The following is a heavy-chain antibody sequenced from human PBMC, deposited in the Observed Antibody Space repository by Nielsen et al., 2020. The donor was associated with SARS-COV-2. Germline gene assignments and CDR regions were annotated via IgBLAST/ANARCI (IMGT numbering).Heavy chain of an antibody. V-gene: IGHV3-9*01. D-gene: IGHD3-22*01. Sequence: SLKISCAASGFTFDDYAMHWVRQAPGKGLEWVSGISWNSGSIGYADSVKGRFTISRDNAKNSLYLQMSSLRAEDTAVYYCARGDYYDSSGNYHDVFDIWGQGTMVTVSS. CDR1: GFTFDDYA. CDR3: ARGDYYDSSGNYHDVFDI. CDR2: ISWNSGSI. J-gene: IGHJ3*02.